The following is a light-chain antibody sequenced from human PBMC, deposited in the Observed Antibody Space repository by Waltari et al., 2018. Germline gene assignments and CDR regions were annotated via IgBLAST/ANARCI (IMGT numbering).Light chain of an antibody. CDR3: TSYTVSTPLV. J-gene: IGLJ3*02. CDR2: EVR. CDR1: SSDVGSYDY. V-gene: IGLV2-14*01. Sequence: QSALTQPASVSGSPGQSITISCTGTSSDVGSYDYVSWYQQHPAKAPNLIISEVRNRPSGVSTRFSGSKSGNTASLTISGLQAEDEADYYCTSYTVSTPLVFGGGTKLTVL.